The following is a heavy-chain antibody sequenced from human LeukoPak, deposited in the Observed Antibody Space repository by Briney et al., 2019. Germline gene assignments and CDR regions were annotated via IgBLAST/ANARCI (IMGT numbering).Heavy chain of an antibody. V-gene: IGHV3-30*18. CDR1: GFTFSSYG. J-gene: IGHJ4*02. CDR3: AEDSHAIVEGATFDY. D-gene: IGHD1-26*01. CDR2: ISYDGLYK. Sequence: PGGSLRLSCAASGFTFSSYGMHWVRQAPGKGLEWVAVISYDGLYKYYGDSVRGRFTISRDNTKNTLYLQTNSLRAEDTAVYYCAEDSHAIVEGATFDYWGQGTLVTVSS.